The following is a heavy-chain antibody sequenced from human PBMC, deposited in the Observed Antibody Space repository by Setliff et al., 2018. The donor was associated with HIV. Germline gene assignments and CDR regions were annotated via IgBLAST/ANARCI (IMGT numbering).Heavy chain of an antibody. CDR1: GYSISSGYY. J-gene: IGHJ4*02. D-gene: IGHD5-12*01. CDR2: IYDSGHT. Sequence: PSETLSLTCAVSGYSISSGYYWGWIRQPPGKGLEWIGNIYDSGHTSYNPSLKSRVTISVDTSKNQFSLKLTSVTAADTAVYYCARARGLQDSGYDYVLYYFDYWGQGTLVTVSS. V-gene: IGHV4-38-2*01. CDR3: ARARGLQDSGYDYVLYYFDY.